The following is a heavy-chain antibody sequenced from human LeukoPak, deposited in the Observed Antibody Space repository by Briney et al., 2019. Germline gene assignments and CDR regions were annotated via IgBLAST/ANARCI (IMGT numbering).Heavy chain of an antibody. CDR1: GYTFTSYD. D-gene: IGHD1-7*01. V-gene: IGHV1-2*02. J-gene: IGHJ4*02. CDR3: VRENWYYDY. Sequence: ASVKVSCKASGYTFTSYDINWVRQAPGQGLEWMGWIYPKNGVTNYAQKFQGRVTMTRDTSIGIVYMEMSRLRPDDTAVYYCVRENWYYDYWGQGTLVTVSS. CDR2: IYPKNGVT.